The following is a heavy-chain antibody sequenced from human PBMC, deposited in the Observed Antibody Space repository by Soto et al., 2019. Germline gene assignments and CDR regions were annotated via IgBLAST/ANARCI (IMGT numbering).Heavy chain of an antibody. D-gene: IGHD3-16*02. Sequence: EVQLVESGGGLVEPGGSLRLSCAASGFGFYYYNMNWVRQAPGRGLEWVSSISGTGIDIHFADSVKGRFVISRDNAKTSLYLQMNSLRPEDTAVYYCARERVVNYTDYYFDYWGHGTLVTVSS. CDR1: GFGFYYYN. V-gene: IGHV3-21*01. CDR3: ARERVVNYTDYYFDY. J-gene: IGHJ4*01. CDR2: ISGTGIDI.